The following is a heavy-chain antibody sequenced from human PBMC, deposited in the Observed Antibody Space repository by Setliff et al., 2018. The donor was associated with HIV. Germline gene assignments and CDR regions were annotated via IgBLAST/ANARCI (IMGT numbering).Heavy chain of an antibody. J-gene: IGHJ3*01. CDR1: GFTFSSYS. CDR2: ISGSGSTI. Sequence: GGSLRLSCAASGFTFSSYSMNWVRQAPGKGLEWVSFISGSGSTIYYADSVKGRFTISRDNAKNSLYPQMNSLRAEDTAVYYCASTNHAFDFWGQGTMVTVSS. V-gene: IGHV3-48*04. CDR3: ASTNHAFDF. D-gene: IGHD1-1*01.